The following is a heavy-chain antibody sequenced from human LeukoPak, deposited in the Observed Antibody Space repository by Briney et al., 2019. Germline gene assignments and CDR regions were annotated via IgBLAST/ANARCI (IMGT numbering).Heavy chain of an antibody. CDR3: ARAREYGDLYYFDY. D-gene: IGHD4-17*01. J-gene: IGHJ4*02. V-gene: IGHV3-21*01. CDR2: ISSSSSYI. CDR1: GFTFSSYS. Sequence: PGGSLRLSCAASGFTFSSYSMNWVRQAPGKALEWVSSISSSSSYIYYADSVKGRFTISRDNAKNSLYLQMNSLRAEDTAVYYCARAREYGDLYYFDYWGQGTLVTVSS.